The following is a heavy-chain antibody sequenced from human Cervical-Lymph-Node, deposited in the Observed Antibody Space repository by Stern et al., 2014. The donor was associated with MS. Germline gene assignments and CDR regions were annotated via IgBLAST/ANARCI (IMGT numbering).Heavy chain of an antibody. CDR3: ARGGLTASPFDP. J-gene: IGHJ5*02. Sequence: VQLEESGPGLVKPSETLSLTCTVSGGSISSYYWSWIRQPPGKGLEWIGYIYYSGSTNYNPSLKSRVTISVDTSKNQFSLKLSSVTAADTAVYYCARGGLTASPFDPWGQGTLVTVSS. CDR1: GGSISSYY. V-gene: IGHV4-59*01. D-gene: IGHD4/OR15-4a*01. CDR2: IYYSGST.